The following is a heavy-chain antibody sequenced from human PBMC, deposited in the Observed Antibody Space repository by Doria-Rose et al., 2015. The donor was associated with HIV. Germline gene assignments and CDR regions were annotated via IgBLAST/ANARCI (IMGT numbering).Heavy chain of an antibody. V-gene: IGHV2-26*01. CDR2: IFSDDER. D-gene: IGHD6-13*01. J-gene: IGHJ4*02. CDR3: ARIKSSRWYHKYYFDF. Sequence: QITLKESGPVLVKPTETLTLTCTFSGVSLSSPGMGVSWIRQPPGKALEWLANIFSDDERSYKTSLKSRLTISRGTSKSQVVLTMTDMDPVDTATYYCARIKSSRWYHKYYFDFWGQGTLVIVSA. CDR1: GVSLSSPGMG.